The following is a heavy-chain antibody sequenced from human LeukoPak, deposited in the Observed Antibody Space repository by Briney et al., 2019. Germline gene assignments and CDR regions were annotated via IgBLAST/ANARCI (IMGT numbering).Heavy chain of an antibody. V-gene: IGHV3-23*01. J-gene: IGHJ4*02. Sequence: QPGGSLRLSCAASGFTFSSYAMSWVRQAPGKGLEWVSSISGSGGSTYYADSVKGRFTISRDNSKNTLYLQMNGLRAGDTAVYYCATSSGGYCSSTSCYAHYWGQGTLVTVSS. CDR1: GFTFSSYA. CDR2: ISGSGGST. CDR3: ATSSGGYCSSTSCYAHY. D-gene: IGHD2-2*01.